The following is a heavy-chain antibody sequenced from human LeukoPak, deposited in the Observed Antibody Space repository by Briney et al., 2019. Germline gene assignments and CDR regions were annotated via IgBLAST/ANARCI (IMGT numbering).Heavy chain of an antibody. V-gene: IGHV3-7*01. CDR3: ARDVLGEWFGELLTFDY. CDR2: IKQDGSEK. J-gene: IGHJ4*02. Sequence: PGGSLRLSCAASGFTFSSYEMNWVRQAPGKELEWVANIKQDGSEKYYVDSVKGRFTISRGNAKNSLYLQMNSLRAEDTAVYYCARDVLGEWFGELLTFDYWGQGTLVSVSS. CDR1: GFTFSSYE. D-gene: IGHD3-10*01.